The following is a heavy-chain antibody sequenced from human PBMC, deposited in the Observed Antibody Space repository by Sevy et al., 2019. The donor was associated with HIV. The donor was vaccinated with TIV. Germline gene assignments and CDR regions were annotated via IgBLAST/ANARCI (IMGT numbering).Heavy chain of an antibody. D-gene: IGHD3-10*01. Sequence: ASVKVSCKTSGYTFTTYAIHWVRQAPGQRLEWMGGINAGNGNTKYSQNFQGRVTITRDTSASTAYMELSSLRVEDTAVYYCARDYSGSGSYYISNWFDPWGQGTLVTVSS. J-gene: IGHJ5*02. CDR2: INAGNGNT. CDR3: ARDYSGSGSYYISNWFDP. V-gene: IGHV1-3*01. CDR1: GYTFTTYA.